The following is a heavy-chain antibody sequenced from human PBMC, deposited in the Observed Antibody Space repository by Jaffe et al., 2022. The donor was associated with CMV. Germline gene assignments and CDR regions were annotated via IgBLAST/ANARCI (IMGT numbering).Heavy chain of an antibody. CDR3: ARGKLSITVFGVLRSGDYYYGMDV. D-gene: IGHD3-3*01. V-gene: IGHV4-59*01. J-gene: IGHJ6*02. Sequence: QVQLQESGPGLVKPSETLSLTCTVSGGSITNYYWSWIRQPPGKGLEWIGYIYYSGNTNYNPSLKSRVTISLDTSKNQFSLKVSSVTTADTAVYYCARGKLSITVFGVLRSGDYYYGMDVWGQGTTVTVSS. CDR2: IYYSGNT. CDR1: GGSITNYY.